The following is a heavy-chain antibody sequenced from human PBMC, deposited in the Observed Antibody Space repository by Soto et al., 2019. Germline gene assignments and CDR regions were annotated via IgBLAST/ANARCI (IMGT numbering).Heavy chain of an antibody. CDR1: GFIFSSYA. Sequence: GGSLRLSCAASGFIFSSYAMHWVRQAPGKGLEWVAVISYDGNNKYYADSVQGRFAISRDNSKNTMYLQMNSLRVEDTAVYYCARAKWHDGSGRVREFDYWGHGALVTVSS. V-gene: IGHV3-30*09. CDR2: ISYDGNNK. CDR3: ARAKWHDGSGRVREFDY. J-gene: IGHJ4*01. D-gene: IGHD3-10*01.